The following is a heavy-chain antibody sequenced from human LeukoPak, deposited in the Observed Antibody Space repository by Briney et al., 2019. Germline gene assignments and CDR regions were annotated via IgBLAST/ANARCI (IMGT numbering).Heavy chain of an antibody. D-gene: IGHD2/OR15-2a*01. CDR1: GYTFTSYG. Sequence: ASVKVSCKASGYTFTSYGISWVRQAPGQGLEWMGWISAYNGNTNYAQKLQGRVTMTTDTSTSTAYMELRSLRSEDTAVYYCARATLSNYYYYYMDVWGKGTTVTVSS. CDR3: ARATLSNYYYYYMDV. V-gene: IGHV1-18*01. CDR2: ISAYNGNT. J-gene: IGHJ6*03.